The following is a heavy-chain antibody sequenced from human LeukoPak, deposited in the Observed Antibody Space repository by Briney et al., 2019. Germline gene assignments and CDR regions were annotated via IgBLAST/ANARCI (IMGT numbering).Heavy chain of an antibody. D-gene: IGHD2-2*01. Sequence: GASVKVSCKASGFTFTSYGISWVRQAPGQGLEWMGWISAYNGNTTYAQKLQGRVTMNTDTSTSTAYMELRSLRTDDTAVYYCARDRAGYCSSTSCYPGHSITDNNWFDPWGQGTLVTVSS. J-gene: IGHJ5*02. V-gene: IGHV1-18*01. CDR3: ARDRAGYCSSTSCYPGHSITDNNWFDP. CDR2: ISAYNGNT. CDR1: GFTFTSYG.